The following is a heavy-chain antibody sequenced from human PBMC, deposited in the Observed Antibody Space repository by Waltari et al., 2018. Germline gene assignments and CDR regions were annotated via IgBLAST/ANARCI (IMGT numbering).Heavy chain of an antibody. CDR3: AREEGYYDSSGSFDY. V-gene: IGHV4-61*02. J-gene: IGHJ4*02. CDR2: IYTSVST. D-gene: IGHD3-22*01. Sequence: QVQLQESGPGLVKPSQTLSLTCTVSGGSISSGSYYWSWIRQPAGKGLEWIGRIYTSVSTNYNPSLKSRVTISVDTSKNQFSLKLSSVTAADTAVYYCAREEGYYDSSGSFDYWGQGTLVTVSS. CDR1: GGSISSGSYY.